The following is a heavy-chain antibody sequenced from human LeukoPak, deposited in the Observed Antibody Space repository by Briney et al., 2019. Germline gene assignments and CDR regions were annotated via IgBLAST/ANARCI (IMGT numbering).Heavy chain of an antibody. CDR2: IKQDGSET. J-gene: IGHJ4*02. Sequence: GGSLRLSCAASGFTFSNYWMSWVRRAPGKGLESVANIKQDGSETYYVDSVRGRFTISRDKAKKPLYLQMNSLRAEDTAVYYRARAGIVGSTSFDYWGQGTLVTVSS. V-gene: IGHV3-7*04. D-gene: IGHD1-26*01. CDR3: ARAGIVGSTSFDY. CDR1: GFTFSNYW.